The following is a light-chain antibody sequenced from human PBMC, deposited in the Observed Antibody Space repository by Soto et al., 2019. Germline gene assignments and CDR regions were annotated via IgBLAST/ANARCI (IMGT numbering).Light chain of an antibody. V-gene: IGKV3-20*01. CDR3: HHYDSSPPYT. CDR1: RSFASSY. Sequence: EIVLTQSPATLSLSPGERATLSCRASRSFASSYLAWYQHKPGQAPRLLIYAASSRATGIPDRFIGSGSGTVFTLTISRLEPDDSAVYYCHHYDSSPPYTFGQGTKLEI. J-gene: IGKJ2*01. CDR2: AAS.